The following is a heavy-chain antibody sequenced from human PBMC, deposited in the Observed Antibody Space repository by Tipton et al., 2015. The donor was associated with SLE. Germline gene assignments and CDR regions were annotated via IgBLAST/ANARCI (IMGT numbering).Heavy chain of an antibody. Sequence: QSGPEMKKPGSSVKVSCKASGGPLSTFTVNWVRQAPGQGLEWMGSIISVFGTPNYAQKFQGRVTITADESTSTAFMELSSLRSEDTAVYYCARESYYDGSGYYYLDNWGQGTLVTVSS. J-gene: IGHJ4*02. CDR3: ARESYYDGSGYYYLDN. CDR1: GGPLSTFT. CDR2: IISVFGTP. D-gene: IGHD3-22*01. V-gene: IGHV1-69*15.